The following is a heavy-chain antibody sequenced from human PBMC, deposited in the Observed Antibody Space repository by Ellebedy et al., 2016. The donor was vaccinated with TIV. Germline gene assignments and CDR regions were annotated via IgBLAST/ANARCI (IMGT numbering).Heavy chain of an antibody. Sequence: MPSETLSLTCTVSGGSISSGGYYWSWLRQHPGKGLEWIGYIYYSGSTYYNPSLKSRVTILVDTAKNQFSLKLSSVTAADTAVYYCARVGTMVRGVIALGMDVWGQGTTVTVSS. CDR2: IYYSGST. CDR1: GGSISSGGYY. CDR3: ARVGTMVRGVIALGMDV. J-gene: IGHJ6*02. V-gene: IGHV4-31*03. D-gene: IGHD3-10*01.